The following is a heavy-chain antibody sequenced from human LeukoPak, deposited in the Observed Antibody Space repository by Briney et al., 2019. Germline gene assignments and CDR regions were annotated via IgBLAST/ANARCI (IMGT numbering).Heavy chain of an antibody. J-gene: IGHJ1*01. Sequence: PGGSLRLSCTTSGFPFSNYGMYWVRQSPGKGLEWVAFIRFDGSKQFYADSVKGRFTISRVNSRNSLYLQMNSLRAEDTAVYYCAKGLWFGELSKEYFQHWGQGTLVTVSS. CDR3: AKGLWFGELSKEYFQH. D-gene: IGHD3-10*01. CDR1: GFPFSNYG. V-gene: IGHV3-30*02. CDR2: IRFDGSKQ.